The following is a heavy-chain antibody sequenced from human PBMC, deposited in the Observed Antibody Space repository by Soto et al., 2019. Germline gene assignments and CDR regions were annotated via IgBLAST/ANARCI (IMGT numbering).Heavy chain of an antibody. Sequence: QVQLQESGPELVKPSQTLSLTCTVSGGSISSDDYYWSWIRQPPGKGLECIGYIYYSGSTYYNPSLKSRVTISVDTSKNQFSLKLRSVTAADTAVYYCARFIRRPAFDIWGQGTMVTVSS. CDR1: GGSISSDDYY. CDR2: IYYSGST. D-gene: IGHD3-16*02. J-gene: IGHJ3*02. V-gene: IGHV4-30-4*01. CDR3: ARFIRRPAFDI.